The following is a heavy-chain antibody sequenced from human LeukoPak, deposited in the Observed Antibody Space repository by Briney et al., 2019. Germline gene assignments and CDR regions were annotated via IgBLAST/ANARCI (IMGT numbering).Heavy chain of an antibody. CDR2: ISSSGGSYI. CDR3: ARDQDCDY. CDR1: GFTFSSYS. V-gene: IGHV3-21*01. D-gene: IGHD2-21*01. J-gene: IGHJ4*02. Sequence: GGSLRLSCAVSGFTFSSYSMNWVRQAPGKGLEWVSSISSSGGSYIYYADSVEGRFTISRDNARNSLYLQMNSLRADDTAVYYCARDQDCDYWGQGTLVTVSS.